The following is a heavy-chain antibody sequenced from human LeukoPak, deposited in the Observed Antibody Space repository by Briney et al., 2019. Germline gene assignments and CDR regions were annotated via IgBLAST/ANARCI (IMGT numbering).Heavy chain of an antibody. D-gene: IGHD2-2*01. V-gene: IGHV3-30*02. CDR2: IRYDGSNK. CDR3: AKAARYCSSTSCYYYYYMDV. CDR1: GFTFSSYG. Sequence: GGSLRLYCAASGFTFSSYGMHWVRQAPGKGLEWVAFIRYDGSNKYYADYVKGRFTISRDNSKNTLYLQMNSLRAEDTAVYYCAKAARYCSSTSCYYYYYMDVWGKGTTVTVSS. J-gene: IGHJ6*03.